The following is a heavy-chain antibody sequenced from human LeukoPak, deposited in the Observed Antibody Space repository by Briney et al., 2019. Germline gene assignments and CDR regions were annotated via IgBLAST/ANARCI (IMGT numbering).Heavy chain of an antibody. CDR1: GYTFTVYY. V-gene: IGHV1-69*06. CDR3: ARSLFRFLEWSYRSYYYYYMDV. Sequence: SVKVSCKPSGYTFTVYYIHWVRQAPGQGLEWMGGIIPIFGTVNYAQKFQGRVTITADKSTSTAYMELSSLRSEDTAVYFCARSLFRFLEWSYRSYYYYYMDVWGKGTTVTVSS. CDR2: IIPIFGTV. D-gene: IGHD3-3*01. J-gene: IGHJ6*03.